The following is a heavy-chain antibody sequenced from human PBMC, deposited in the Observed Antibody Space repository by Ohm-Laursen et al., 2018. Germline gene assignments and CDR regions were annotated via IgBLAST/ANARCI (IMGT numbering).Heavy chain of an antibody. CDR3: ARGEGLGH. D-gene: IGHD7-27*01. CDR1: GFTVSSNY. J-gene: IGHJ4*02. Sequence: SLRLSCSASGFTVSSNYMNWIRQAPGKGLEWISYISSSGSTIYYAESVKGRFTVSRDNAENSLYLQMNSVRVEDTAVYYCARGEGLGHWGQGTLVTVSS. CDR2: ISSSGSTI. V-gene: IGHV3-11*01.